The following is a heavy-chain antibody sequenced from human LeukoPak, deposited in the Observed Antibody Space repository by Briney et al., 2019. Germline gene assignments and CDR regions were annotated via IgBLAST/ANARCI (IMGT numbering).Heavy chain of an antibody. J-gene: IGHJ4*02. D-gene: IGHD4-11*01. CDR2: IWSDGTNK. V-gene: IGHV3-33*01. CDR1: GFTFSHYG. Sequence: GGSLRLSCAASGFTFSHYGLHWVRQAPGKARVWGAVIWSDGTNKYYTDSVKGRFTISRDDSMKTLYLQMDSLRAEDTAIYFCARDAQRGFDYSNSLQYWGQGSLVTVSA. CDR3: ARDAQRGFDYSNSLQY.